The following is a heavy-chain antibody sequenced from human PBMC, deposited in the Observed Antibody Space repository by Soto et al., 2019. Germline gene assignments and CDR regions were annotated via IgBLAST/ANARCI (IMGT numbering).Heavy chain of an antibody. CDR1: GYSFTSYW. J-gene: IGHJ4*02. CDR3: AREAYYDSSGLDY. Sequence: GESLKISCKGSGYSFTSYWISWVRQMPGKDLEWMGRIDPSNSYTNYSPSFQGHVTISADKSISTAYLQWSSLKASDTAMYYCAREAYYDSSGLDYWGQGTLVTVSS. D-gene: IGHD3-22*01. CDR2: IDPSNSYT. V-gene: IGHV5-10-1*01.